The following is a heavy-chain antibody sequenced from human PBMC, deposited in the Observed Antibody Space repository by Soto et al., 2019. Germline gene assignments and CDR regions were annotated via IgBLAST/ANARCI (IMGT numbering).Heavy chain of an antibody. CDR1: GYSIASGYY. V-gene: IGHV4-38-2*01. Sequence: SETLSLTCAVSGYSIASGYYWACIRQSPGKGLDWIGSIYHAGSVYYNPSLNSRVAVSLDTSKNHFSLKLTSVTAADTAVYYCARTFDYYGMDVWGQGTTVTVYS. CDR2: IYHAGSV. CDR3: ARTFDYYGMDV. J-gene: IGHJ6*02.